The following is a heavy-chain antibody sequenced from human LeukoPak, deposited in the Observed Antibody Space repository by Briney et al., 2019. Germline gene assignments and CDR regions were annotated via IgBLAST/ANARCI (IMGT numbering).Heavy chain of an antibody. Sequence: GASVTVSCKASGYTFTGYYMHWVRQAPGQGLEWMGWINPNSGGTNYAQKFQGRVTMTRDTSISTAYMELSRLRSDDTAVYYCARSYYDFWSGYYYSLNWFDPWGQGTLVTVSS. J-gene: IGHJ5*02. CDR3: ARSYYDFWSGYYYSLNWFDP. D-gene: IGHD3-3*01. V-gene: IGHV1-2*02. CDR1: GYTFTGYY. CDR2: INPNSGGT.